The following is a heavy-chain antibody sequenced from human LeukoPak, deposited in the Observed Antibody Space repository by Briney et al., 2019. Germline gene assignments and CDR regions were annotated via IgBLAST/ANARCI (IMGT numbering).Heavy chain of an antibody. Sequence: SETLSLTCTVSGGSISSYFWSWIRQPPGRGLEYIGYIYYTGSTDYNPSLKGRVTISVDTSKNQFSLKLSSVTAADTAVYYCARVSAYYGSGSYYFPLDYWGQGTLVTVSS. D-gene: IGHD3-10*01. J-gene: IGHJ4*02. V-gene: IGHV4-59*01. CDR1: GGSISSYF. CDR3: ARVSAYYGSGSYYFPLDY. CDR2: IYYTGST.